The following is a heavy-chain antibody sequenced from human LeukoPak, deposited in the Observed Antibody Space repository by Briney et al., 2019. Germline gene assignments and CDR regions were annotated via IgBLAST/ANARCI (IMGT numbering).Heavy chain of an antibody. CDR1: GGSISSYY. J-gene: IGHJ4*02. CDR3: ARIEDYGGNSVNY. Sequence: SETLSLTCTVSGGSISSYYWSWIRQPPGKGLEWIGYIYYSGSTNFNPSLKSRVTISVDTSKNQFSLKLSSVTAADTAVYYCARIEDYGGNSVNYWGQGTLVTVSS. D-gene: IGHD4-23*01. V-gene: IGHV4-59*01. CDR2: IYYSGST.